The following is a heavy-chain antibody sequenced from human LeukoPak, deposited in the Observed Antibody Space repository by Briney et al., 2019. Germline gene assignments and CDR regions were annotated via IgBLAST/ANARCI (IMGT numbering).Heavy chain of an antibody. J-gene: IGHJ4*02. V-gene: IGHV3-30*18. CDR2: ISYDGSNK. Sequence: GGSLRLSCAASGFTFSSYGMHWVRQAPGKGLEWVAVISYDGSNKYYADSVKGRFTISRDNSKNTLYLQMNSLRAEDTAVYYCAKTKRYSGSYFDYWGQGTLVTVSS. D-gene: IGHD1-26*01. CDR1: GFTFSSYG. CDR3: AKTKRYSGSYFDY.